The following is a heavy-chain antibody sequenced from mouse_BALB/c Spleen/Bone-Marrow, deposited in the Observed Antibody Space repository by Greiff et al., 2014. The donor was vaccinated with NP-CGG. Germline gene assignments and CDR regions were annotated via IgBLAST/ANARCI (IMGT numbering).Heavy chain of an antibody. CDR2: FAPGSGNT. D-gene: IGHD2-4*01. Sequence: DLVKSGASVKLSCKASGYTFTSYWINWIKQRPGQGLEWIGRFAPGSGNTYYNEMFKGKATLTVDTSSSTAYIQLSSLSSEDSAVYFCARARSTVITTWYFDVWGAGTTVTVSS. V-gene: IGHV1S41*01. CDR3: ARARSTVITTWYFDV. CDR1: GYTFTSYW. J-gene: IGHJ1*01.